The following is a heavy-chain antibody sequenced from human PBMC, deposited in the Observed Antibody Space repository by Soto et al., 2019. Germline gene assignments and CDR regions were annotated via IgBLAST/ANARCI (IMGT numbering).Heavy chain of an antibody. J-gene: IGHJ4*02. D-gene: IGHD6-19*01. CDR2: IYWDDDK. CDR3: AHSVVAGLGYYFDY. CDR1: GFSLSTTRVA. Sequence: QITLKESGPTLVKPTQTLTLTCTFSGFSLSTTRVAVGWIRQPPGKALEWLALIYWDDDKRYSPFRKSRITINKDTSKNQVVLTMTNMDPVDTATYYCAHSVVAGLGYYFDYWGQGTLVTVSS. V-gene: IGHV2-5*02.